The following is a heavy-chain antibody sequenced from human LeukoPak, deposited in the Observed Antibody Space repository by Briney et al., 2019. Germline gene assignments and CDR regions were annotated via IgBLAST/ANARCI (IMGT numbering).Heavy chain of an antibody. Sequence: PSETVSCNCTVSGGSISSYYWSWIGQPPGKGLEWIGYIYYSRSTNYNSSLKSRVTISVDTSKNQLSLKLNSVTAADTAVYYCARGLGGTSGCFGYWGQGTLVTVSS. CDR1: GGSISSYY. CDR2: IYYSRST. CDR3: ARGLGGTSGCFGY. J-gene: IGHJ4*02. V-gene: IGHV4-59*01. D-gene: IGHD6-19*01.